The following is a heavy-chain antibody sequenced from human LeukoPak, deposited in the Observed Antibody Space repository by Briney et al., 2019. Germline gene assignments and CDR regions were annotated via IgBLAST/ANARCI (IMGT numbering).Heavy chain of an antibody. J-gene: IGHJ4*02. D-gene: IGHD3-10*01. CDR3: ARGTYDGFFDY. CDR1: GFTFSSYS. CDR2: INWDGGST. Sequence: PGGSLRLSCAASGFTFSSYSMNWVRQAPGKGLEWVSGINWDGGSTGYADSVKGRFTISRDNAKNSLYLQMNSLRAEDAALYYCARGTYDGFFDYWGQGTLLTVSS. V-gene: IGHV3-20*04.